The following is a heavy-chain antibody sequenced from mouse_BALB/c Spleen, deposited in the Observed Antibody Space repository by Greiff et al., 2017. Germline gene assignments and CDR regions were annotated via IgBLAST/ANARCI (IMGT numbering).Heavy chain of an antibody. Sequence: QVQLKESGAELMKPGASVKISCKATGYTFSSYWIEWVKQRPGHGLEWIGEILPGSGSTNYNEKFKGKATFTADTSSNTAYMQLSSLTSEDSAFYYCARVRNYPFAYWGQGTLVTVSA. D-gene: IGHD2-1*01. CDR3: ARVRNYPFAY. CDR1: GYTFSSYW. CDR2: ILPGSGST. V-gene: IGHV1-9*01. J-gene: IGHJ3*01.